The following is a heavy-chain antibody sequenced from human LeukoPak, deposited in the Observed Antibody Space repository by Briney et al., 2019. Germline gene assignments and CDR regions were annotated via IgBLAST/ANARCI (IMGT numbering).Heavy chain of an antibody. V-gene: IGHV4-39*07. CDR1: GGSISSSSYY. D-gene: IGHD6-13*01. Sequence: PSETLSLTCTVSGGSISSSSYYWGWIRQPPGKGLEWIGSIYYSGSTYYNPSLKSRVTISVDTSKNQFSLKLSSVTAADTAVYYCARDSTDSSWLNAFDIWGQGTMVTVSS. J-gene: IGHJ3*02. CDR2: IYYSGST. CDR3: ARDSTDSSWLNAFDI.